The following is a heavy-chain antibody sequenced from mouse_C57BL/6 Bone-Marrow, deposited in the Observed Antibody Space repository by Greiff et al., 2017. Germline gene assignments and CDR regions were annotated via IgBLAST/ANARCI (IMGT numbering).Heavy chain of an antibody. CDR1: GYTFTDYY. D-gene: IGHD1-1*01. Sequence: EVQLQQSGPVLVKPGASVKMSCKASGYTFTDYYMNWVKQSHGKSLEWIGVINPYNGGTSYNQKFKGKATLTVDKSSSTAYMELNSLTSEDSAVYDCAREYYYGSSYGFAYWGQGTLVTVSA. CDR2: INPYNGGT. CDR3: AREYYYGSSYGFAY. V-gene: IGHV1-19*01. J-gene: IGHJ3*01.